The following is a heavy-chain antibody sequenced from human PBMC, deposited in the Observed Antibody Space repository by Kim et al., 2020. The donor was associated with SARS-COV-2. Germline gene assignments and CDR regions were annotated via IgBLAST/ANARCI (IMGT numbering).Heavy chain of an antibody. D-gene: IGHD3-9*01. V-gene: IGHV1-69*13. CDR3: ARDILTGYPGHFDY. Sequence: SVKVSCKASGVTFSSYAISWVRQAPGQGLEWMGGIIPIFGTANYAQKFQGRVTITADESTSTAYMELSSLRSEDTAVYYCARDILTGYPGHFDYWGQGTMVTVSS. J-gene: IGHJ4*02. CDR2: IIPIFGTA. CDR1: GVTFSSYA.